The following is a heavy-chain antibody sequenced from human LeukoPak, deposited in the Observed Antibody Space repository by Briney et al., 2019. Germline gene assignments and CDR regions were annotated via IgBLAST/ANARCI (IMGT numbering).Heavy chain of an antibody. Sequence: SETLSLTCTVSGGSISSSSYYWGWIRHPPGKGLEWIGSIYYSGSTYYNPSLKNRVTISVDTSKNQFSLKLSSVTAADTAVYYCARHETIFGGAFDIWGQGTMVTVSS. D-gene: IGHD3-3*01. V-gene: IGHV4-39*01. CDR1: GGSISSSSYY. J-gene: IGHJ3*02. CDR3: ARHETIFGGAFDI. CDR2: IYYSGST.